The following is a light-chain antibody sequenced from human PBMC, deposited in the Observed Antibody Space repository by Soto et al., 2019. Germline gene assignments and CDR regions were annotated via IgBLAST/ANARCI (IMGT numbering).Light chain of an antibody. Sequence: EIVLTQSAGTLFLSTGGRAPVSCRASQSVSSSYLAWYKQKPGQAPTFXIYGASIRAAGIPDRFSGSGSGTEFTLTIRRLDPEDFEVYYCQQYGSSPRTFGQGTKVDIK. J-gene: IGKJ1*01. CDR3: QQYGSSPRT. V-gene: IGKV3-20*01. CDR1: QSVSSSY. CDR2: GAS.